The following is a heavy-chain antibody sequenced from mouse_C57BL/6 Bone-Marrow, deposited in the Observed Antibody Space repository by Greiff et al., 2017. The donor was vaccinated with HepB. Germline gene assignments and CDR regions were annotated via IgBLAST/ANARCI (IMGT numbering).Heavy chain of an antibody. CDR2: INPGSGGT. CDR3: ASSNPLLLLRSWYFDV. CDR1: GYAFTNYL. D-gene: IGHD1-1*01. J-gene: IGHJ1*03. V-gene: IGHV1-54*01. Sequence: VKLMESGAELVRPGTSVKVSCKASGYAFTNYLIEWVKQRPGQGLEWIGVINPGSGGTNYNEKFKGKATLTADKSSSTAYMQLSSLTSEDSAVYFCASSNPLLLLRSWYFDVWGTGTTVTVSS.